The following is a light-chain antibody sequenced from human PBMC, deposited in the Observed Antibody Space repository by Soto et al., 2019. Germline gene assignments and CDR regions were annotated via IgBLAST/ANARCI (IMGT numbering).Light chain of an antibody. V-gene: IGKV3-20*01. CDR3: QQYGYSPIT. CDR1: QSVSSSH. Sequence: EILMTHSPATLSVSPGEISTLSCRASQSVSSSHLAWYQHKPGQAPRLLIYDASSRATGSPDRFSGGGSGTDFTLTISRLEPEDFAVYYCQQYGYSPITFGQGTRLEIK. J-gene: IGKJ5*01. CDR2: DAS.